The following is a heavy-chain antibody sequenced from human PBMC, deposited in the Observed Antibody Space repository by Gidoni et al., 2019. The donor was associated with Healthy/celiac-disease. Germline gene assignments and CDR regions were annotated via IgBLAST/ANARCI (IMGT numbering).Heavy chain of an antibody. CDR1: GFPFRRYW. D-gene: IGHD3-10*01. CDR3: ARGVEVLWFGELLT. V-gene: IGHV3-7*03. J-gene: IGHJ5*02. CDR2: IKQDGSEK. Sequence: EVQLVESGGGLVQPGGSLRLSCAASGFPFRRYWMRWVRQAPGKGLEWVANIKQDGSEKYYVDSVKGRFTISRDNAKNSLYLQMNSLRAEDTAVYYCARGVEVLWFGELLTWGQGTLVTVSS.